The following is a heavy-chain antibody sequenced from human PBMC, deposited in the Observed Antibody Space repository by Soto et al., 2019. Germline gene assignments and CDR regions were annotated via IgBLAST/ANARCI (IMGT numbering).Heavy chain of an antibody. CDR3: AKDRNTAMVTGDFDY. CDR1: GFTFGDYA. V-gene: IGHV3-9*01. D-gene: IGHD5-18*01. J-gene: IGHJ4*01. Sequence: SLRLSCAASGFTFGDYAMHWVRQLPGRGLEWVSGVSWTNISFGYADSVKGRFTISRDNAKNSLYLQMNSLRREDTAFYYCAKDRNTAMVTGDFDYWGHGTLVTVSS. CDR2: VSWTNISF.